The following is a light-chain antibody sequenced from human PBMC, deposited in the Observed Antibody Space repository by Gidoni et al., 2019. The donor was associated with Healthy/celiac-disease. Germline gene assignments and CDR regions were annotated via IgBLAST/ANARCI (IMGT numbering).Light chain of an antibody. CDR2: AAS. CDR1: QSISSY. Sequence: LQLTQSPSSLSASVGDRVTITCRASQSISSYLNWYQQKPGKAPKLLIYAASSLQSGVPSRFSGSGSGTDFTLTISSLQPEDFATYYCQQSYSTPLYTFXXXTKLEIK. CDR3: QQSYSTPLYT. V-gene: IGKV1-39*01. J-gene: IGKJ2*01.